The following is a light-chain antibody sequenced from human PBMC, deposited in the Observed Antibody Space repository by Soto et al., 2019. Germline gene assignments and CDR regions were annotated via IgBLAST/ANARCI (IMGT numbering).Light chain of an antibody. V-gene: IGLV2-23*01. CDR3: SSSSPDCTYG. CDR2: KGT. CDR1: SDEVGAYNS. Sequence: QSVLAQPASVFGSLGQSITISCTGTSDEVGAYNSVSWYQQLPHKARQVILYKGTQRPSRFSSLFSCSTSGNAASLTISALHAVYDAVFFSSSSSPDCTYGVRTGT. J-gene: IGLJ1*01.